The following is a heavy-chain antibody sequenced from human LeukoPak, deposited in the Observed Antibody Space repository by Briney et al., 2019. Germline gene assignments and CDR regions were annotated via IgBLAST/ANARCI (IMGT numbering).Heavy chain of an antibody. J-gene: IGHJ4*02. CDR2: ISGSGGST. D-gene: IGHD5-18*01. Sequence: PGGSLRFSCAASGFTFSSYAMSWVRQAPGKGLEWVSAISGSGGSTYYADSVKGRFTISRDNSKNTLYLQMNSLRAEDTAVYYCAKSGYSYGYFHGYWGQGTLVTVSS. CDR1: GFTFSSYA. V-gene: IGHV3-23*01. CDR3: AKSGYSYGYFHGY.